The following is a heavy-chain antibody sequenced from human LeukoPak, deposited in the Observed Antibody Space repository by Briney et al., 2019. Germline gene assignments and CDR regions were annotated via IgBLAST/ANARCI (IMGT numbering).Heavy chain of an antibody. CDR1: GFTFSSYA. CDR2: ISDSGGST. D-gene: IGHD4-17*01. J-gene: IGHJ4*02. Sequence: PGGSLRLSCAASGFTFSSYAMSWVRQAPGKGLEWVSAISDSGGSTYYADSVKGRFTISRDNSKNTLYLQMNSLRAEDTAVYYCARDDYGDYGRFDYWGQGTLVTVSS. CDR3: ARDDYGDYGRFDY. V-gene: IGHV3-23*01.